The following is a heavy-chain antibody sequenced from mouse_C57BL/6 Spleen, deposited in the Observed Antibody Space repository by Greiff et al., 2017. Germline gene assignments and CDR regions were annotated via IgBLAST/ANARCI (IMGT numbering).Heavy chain of an antibody. D-gene: IGHD1-1*01. CDR3: ASHGSSYWYFDV. CDR1: GYTFTDYY. CDR2: IIPNNGGT. J-gene: IGHJ1*03. Sequence: VQLQQSGPELVKPGASVKISCKASGYTFTDYYMNWVKQSHGKSLEWIGDIIPNNGGTSYNQKIKGKATLTVDKSSSTADMELRSLTSEDSAVYYCASHGSSYWYFDVWGTGTTVTVSS. V-gene: IGHV1-26*01.